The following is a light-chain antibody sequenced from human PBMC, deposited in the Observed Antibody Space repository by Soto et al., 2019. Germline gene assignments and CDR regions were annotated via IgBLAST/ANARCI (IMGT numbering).Light chain of an antibody. CDR1: SSDVGGYNY. CDR2: DVS. CDR3: SSYTSSSTKV. Sequence: QSALTQPASVSGSPGQSITISCTGTSSDVGGYNYVSWYQQHPGNAPKLMIYDVSNRPSGVSNRFSGSKSGNTASLTIYGLQAEDEADYYCSSYTSSSTKVFGGGTKLTVL. J-gene: IGLJ3*02. V-gene: IGLV2-14*01.